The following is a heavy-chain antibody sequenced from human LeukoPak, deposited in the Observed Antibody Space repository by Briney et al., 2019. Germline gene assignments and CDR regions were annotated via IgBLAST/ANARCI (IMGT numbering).Heavy chain of an antibody. CDR2: INPNSGGT. V-gene: IGHV1-2*02. CDR3: VRERGVGWGTMYSDY. CDR1: GYTFSGHY. D-gene: IGHD3-10*01. J-gene: IGHJ4*02. Sequence: GASVKVSCKTSGYTFSGHYIHWLRQAPGQGLEWMGWINPNSGGTSYAQKFQGRVTMTRDTFISKAFMDLSRLISADTLFYYCVRERGVGWGTMYSDYWGQGTVVTVPS.